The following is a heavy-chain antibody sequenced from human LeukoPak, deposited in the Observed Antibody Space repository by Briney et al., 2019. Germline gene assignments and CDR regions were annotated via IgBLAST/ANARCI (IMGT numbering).Heavy chain of an antibody. CDR2: IRYDGSNK. D-gene: IGHD6-6*01. CDR1: GYTFSSYG. CDR3: AKDLEEYSSSELDY. J-gene: IGHJ4*02. Sequence: PGWSLRLSCAASGYTFSSYGMDWVHQAPGKGLEWVAFIRYDGSNKYYADSVKGRFTISRDNSKNTLYLQMNSLRAEDTAVYYCAKDLEEYSSSELDYWGQGTLVTVSS. V-gene: IGHV3-30*02.